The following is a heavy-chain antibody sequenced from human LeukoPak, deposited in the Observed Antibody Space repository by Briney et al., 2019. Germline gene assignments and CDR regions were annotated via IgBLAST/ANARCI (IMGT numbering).Heavy chain of an antibody. CDR1: GYTFTSYG. Sequence: TVNVSCKASGYTFTSYGISWVRQAPGQGLDWMGWISAYNGNTNYAQKLQGRVTMTTDTSTSTAYMELRSLRSDDTAVYYCARGAGSGWYRYPDWGQGTLVTVSS. CDR2: ISAYNGNT. V-gene: IGHV1-18*01. J-gene: IGHJ4*02. D-gene: IGHD6-19*01. CDR3: ARGAGSGWYRYPD.